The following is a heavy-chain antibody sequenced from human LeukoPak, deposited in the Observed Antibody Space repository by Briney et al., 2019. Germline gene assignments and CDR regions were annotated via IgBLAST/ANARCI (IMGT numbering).Heavy chain of an antibody. Sequence: TSETLSLTCTVSGGSISSGGYYWSWIRQHPGKGLEWIGYIYYSGSTYYNPSLKSRVTISVDTSKNQFSLKLSSVTAADTAVYYCARARRAGTAFGALGYWGQGTLVTVSS. D-gene: IGHD1-7*01. CDR1: GGSISSGGYY. CDR3: ARARRAGTAFGALGY. CDR2: IYYSGST. V-gene: IGHV4-31*03. J-gene: IGHJ4*02.